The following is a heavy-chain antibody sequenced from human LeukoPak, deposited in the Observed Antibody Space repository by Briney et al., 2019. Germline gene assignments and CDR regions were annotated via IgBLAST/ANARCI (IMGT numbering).Heavy chain of an antibody. D-gene: IGHD3-10*01. Sequence: GGSLRLSCAASGFTFSSYSTNWVRQTPGKGLEWVSYISSGDTTIFYADSVKGRFTISRDNAKNSLYLQMNRLRAEDTAVYYCASGGRLWFGESSFDYWGQGTLVTVSS. J-gene: IGHJ4*02. CDR1: GFTFSSYS. CDR3: ASGGRLWFGESSFDY. V-gene: IGHV3-48*01. CDR2: ISSGDTTI.